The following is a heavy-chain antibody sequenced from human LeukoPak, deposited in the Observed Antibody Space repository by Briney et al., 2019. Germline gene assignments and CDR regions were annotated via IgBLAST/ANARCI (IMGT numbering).Heavy chain of an antibody. J-gene: IGHJ6*03. V-gene: IGHV1-69*05. CDR2: IIPIFGTA. Sequence: SVKVSCKASGGTFSSYAISWVRQAPGQGLEWMGRIIPIFGTANYAQKFQGRVTITTDESTSTAYMELSSLRSEDTAVYYCARVSIRGVSYGPYYYYMGVWGKGTTVTVSS. CDR1: GGTFSSYA. D-gene: IGHD3-10*01. CDR3: ARVSIRGVSYGPYYYYMGV.